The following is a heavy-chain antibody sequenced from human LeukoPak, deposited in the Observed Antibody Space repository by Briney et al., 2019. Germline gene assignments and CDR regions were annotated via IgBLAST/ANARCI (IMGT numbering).Heavy chain of an antibody. V-gene: IGHV4-4*07. CDR2: IYTSGST. CDR1: GGSISSYY. CDR3: ARDTMIVVMFGYYYCYMDV. Sequence: SETLSLTCTVSGGSISSYYWSWIRQPAGKGLEWIGRIYTSGSTNYNPSLKSRVTMSVDTSKNQFSLKLSSVTAADTAVYYCARDTMIVVMFGYYYCYMDVGGKGTTVTVSS. D-gene: IGHD3-22*01. J-gene: IGHJ6*03.